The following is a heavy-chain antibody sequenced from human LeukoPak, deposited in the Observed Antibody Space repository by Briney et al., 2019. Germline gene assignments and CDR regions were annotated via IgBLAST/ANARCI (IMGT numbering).Heavy chain of an antibody. D-gene: IGHD4-23*01. Sequence: ASVKVSCKASGYTFTSYAMHWVRQAPGQRLEWMGWINAGNGNTKYSQKFQGRVTITRDTSASTAYMGLSSLRSEDTAVYYCARDMSTRVTPISYAFDVWGQGTMVTVSS. J-gene: IGHJ3*01. CDR3: ARDMSTRVTPISYAFDV. CDR1: GYTFTSYA. CDR2: INAGNGNT. V-gene: IGHV1-3*01.